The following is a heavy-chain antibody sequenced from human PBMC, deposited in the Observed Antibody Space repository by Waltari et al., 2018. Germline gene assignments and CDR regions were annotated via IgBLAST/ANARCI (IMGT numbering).Heavy chain of an antibody. CDR3: ARDRVVPADEPDYYGLDV. CDR1: RGSIRRTA. D-gene: IGHD2-2*01. Sequence: QVQLQESGPGQVKPSETLSLTCDVSRGSIRRTAWSWIRRPPGKGLEWIGYIYYNGATNYNPSLMSRVTISVDTAKNQFSLKLTSVTAADTAVYYCARDRVVPADEPDYYGLDVWGQGTTVTVSS. CDR2: IYYNGAT. V-gene: IGHV4-59*01. J-gene: IGHJ6*02.